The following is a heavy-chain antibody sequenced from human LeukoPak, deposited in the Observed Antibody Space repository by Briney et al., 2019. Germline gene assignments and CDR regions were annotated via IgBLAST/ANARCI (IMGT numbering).Heavy chain of an antibody. V-gene: IGHV4-34*01. Sequence: SETLSLTCAVYGGSFSGYYWSWIRQPPGKGLEWIGEINHSGSTNYNPSLKSRVTISVDTSKNQFSLKLSSVTAADAAVYYCARHDSSGPYNAFDVWGQGTMVTVSS. CDR3: ARHDSSGPYNAFDV. CDR1: GGSFSGYY. CDR2: INHSGST. D-gene: IGHD3-22*01. J-gene: IGHJ3*01.